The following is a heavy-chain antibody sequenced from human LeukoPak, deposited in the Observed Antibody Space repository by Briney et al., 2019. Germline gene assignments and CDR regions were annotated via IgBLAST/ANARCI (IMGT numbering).Heavy chain of an antibody. J-gene: IGHJ4*02. CDR2: IKGDGSEK. V-gene: IGHV3-7*03. Sequence: GGSLRLSCAASGFTFSTYWMTWVRQAPGKGLGWVANIKGDGSEKYYVDSVKGRFTISRDNTKNSLYLQMNSLRAEDTAVFYCARDQYDTWSRRGNFDSWGQGTLVIVSS. CDR3: ARDQYDTWSRRGNFDS. D-gene: IGHD3-3*01. CDR1: GFTFSTYW.